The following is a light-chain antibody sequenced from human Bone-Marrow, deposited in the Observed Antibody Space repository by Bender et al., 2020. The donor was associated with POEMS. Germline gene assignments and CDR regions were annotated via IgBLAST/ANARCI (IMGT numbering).Light chain of an antibody. CDR3: CSYAGRNTNV. V-gene: IGLV2-23*02. CDR2: EVT. CDR1: SGDIGNYVL. J-gene: IGLJ1*01. Sequence: QSALAQPASVSGSPGQSITISCLGTSGDIGNYVLVSWYQHHPGKAPKLLIYEVTKRPSGLSTRFSGSKSGNTASLTISGLQAEDEADYYCCSYAGRNTNVFGTGSKVTVL.